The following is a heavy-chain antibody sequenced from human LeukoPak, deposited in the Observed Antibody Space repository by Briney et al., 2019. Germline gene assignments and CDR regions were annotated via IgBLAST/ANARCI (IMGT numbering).Heavy chain of an antibody. J-gene: IGHJ4*02. V-gene: IGHV3-9*01. CDR1: GFTFDDYA. CDR3: ARENGSGKDY. CDR2: ISWNSGSI. Sequence: GGSLRLSCAASGFTFDDYAMHWVRQAPGKGLEWVSGISWNSGSIGYADSVKGRFTISRDNAKNSLYLQMNSLRAEDTAVYYCARENGSGKDYWGQGTLVTVSS. D-gene: IGHD3-10*01.